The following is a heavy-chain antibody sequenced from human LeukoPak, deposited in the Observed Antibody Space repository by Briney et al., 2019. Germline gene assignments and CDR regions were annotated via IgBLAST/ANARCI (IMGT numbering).Heavy chain of an antibody. CDR2: ISGSGTNI. J-gene: IGHJ4*03. CDR3: VRAGVNLDNHCEY. Sequence: GGSLRLSCTASGFTFSSYAMGWVRQAPGRGPEWISYISGSGTNIQYEDSVKGRFTIVRDNAKSSLYLQMHSLRAEDTALYYCVRAGVNLDNHCEYWGHGTLVTVSS. CDR1: GFTFSSYA. D-gene: IGHD1-14*01. V-gene: IGHV3-48*04.